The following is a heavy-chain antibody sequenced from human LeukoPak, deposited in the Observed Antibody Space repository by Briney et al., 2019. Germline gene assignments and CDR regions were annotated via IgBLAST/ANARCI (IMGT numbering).Heavy chain of an antibody. J-gene: IGHJ4*02. V-gene: IGHV3-53*01. Sequence: QAGGSLRLSCAASGFTVSSNYMSWVRQAPGKGLEWVSVIYSGGSTYYADSVKGWFTISRDNSKNTLYLQMNSLRAEDTAVYYCAKDSVGPGGYCSSTSCYIVLVDYWGQGTLVTVSS. CDR1: GFTVSSNY. CDR3: AKDSVGPGGYCSSTSCYIVLVDY. D-gene: IGHD2-2*02. CDR2: IYSGGST.